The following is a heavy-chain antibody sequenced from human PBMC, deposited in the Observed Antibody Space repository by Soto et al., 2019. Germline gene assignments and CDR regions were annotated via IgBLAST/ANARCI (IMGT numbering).Heavy chain of an antibody. V-gene: IGHV3-23*01. J-gene: IGHJ4*02. Sequence: EVQLLESGGGVVQPGGSLRLSCAASGFTFSTYAMIWVRQAPGKGLEWVSVITGSGGSTYYADSVKGRFTISRDTSKNMMFLQMNSLRAEDTAVYYCAKERSGDYGGIDYWGQGTMVTVSS. CDR3: AKERSGDYGGIDY. CDR1: GFTFSTYA. D-gene: IGHD4-17*01. CDR2: ITGSGGST.